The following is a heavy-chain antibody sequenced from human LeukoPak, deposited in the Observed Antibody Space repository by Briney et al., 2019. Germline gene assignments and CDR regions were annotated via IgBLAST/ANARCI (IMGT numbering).Heavy chain of an antibody. CDR2: INPSGGST. CDR1: RYTFTSHY. Sequence: ASAKVSCKASRYTFTSHYIHWVRHAPGHGHEWMGIINPSGGSTSYAQKFQGRVTMTRDTSTSTVYMELSSLRSEDTAVYYCARDRDSSTLDYWGQGTLVTVSS. CDR3: ARDRDSSTLDY. D-gene: IGHD6-13*01. V-gene: IGHV1-46*01. J-gene: IGHJ4*02.